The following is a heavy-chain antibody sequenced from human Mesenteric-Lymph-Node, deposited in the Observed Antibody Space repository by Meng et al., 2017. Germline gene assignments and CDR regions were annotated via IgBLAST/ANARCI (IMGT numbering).Heavy chain of an antibody. CDR2: IYWDDDK. V-gene: IGHV2-5*02. CDR1: GFSLSTSGVG. J-gene: IGHJ4*02. Sequence: SGPTLVKPTQTLTLTCTFSGFSLSTSGVGVGGIRQPPGKALDWLALIYWDDDKRYSPSLRSRLTITKDTSKNQVVLTMTNLDPADTATYYCAHRRYIGNNWSWASFDFWGQGTLVTVSS. D-gene: IGHD5-12*01. CDR3: AHRRYIGNNWSWASFDF.